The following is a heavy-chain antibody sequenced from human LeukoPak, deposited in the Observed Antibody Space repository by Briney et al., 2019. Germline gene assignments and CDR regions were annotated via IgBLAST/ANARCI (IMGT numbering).Heavy chain of an antibody. CDR2: ISGSGGST. D-gene: IGHD3-10*01. CDR3: AKDRMVRGVALRFDY. Sequence: GGSLRLSCAASGFTFSSYGMSWVRQAPGKGLEWVSAISGSGGSTYYADSVKGRFTISRDNSKNTLYLQMNSLRAEDTAVYYCAKDRMVRGVALRFDYWGQGTLVTVSS. J-gene: IGHJ4*02. V-gene: IGHV3-23*01. CDR1: GFTFSSYG.